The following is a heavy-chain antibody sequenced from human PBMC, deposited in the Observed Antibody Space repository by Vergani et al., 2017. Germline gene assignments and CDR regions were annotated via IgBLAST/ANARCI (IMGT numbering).Heavy chain of an antibody. CDR3: ARDLRRSYYYYYMDV. CDR2: IKQDGSEK. CDR1: GFTFSSYW. V-gene: IGHV3-7*01. Sequence: EVQLVESGGGLVQPGGSLRLSCAASGFTFSSYWMSWVRQAPGKGLEWVANIKQDGSEKYYVDSVKGRFTISRDNAKNSLYLQMNSLRAEDTAVYYCARDLRRSYYYYYMDVWGKGTTVTVSS. J-gene: IGHJ6*03.